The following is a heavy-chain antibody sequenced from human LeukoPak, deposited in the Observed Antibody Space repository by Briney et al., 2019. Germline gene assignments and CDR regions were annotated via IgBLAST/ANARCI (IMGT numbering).Heavy chain of an antibody. J-gene: IGHJ4*02. CDR2: INPNSGGT. CDR3: VRTPPNWGFDY. D-gene: IGHD7-27*01. Sequence: ASVKVSCKASGYTFTGYYMHWVRQAPGQGLEWMGRINPNSGGTNYAQKFQGRVTMTSDSSISTAYMELSSLRSEDTAIYYCVRTPPNWGFDYWGQGTLVTVSS. CDR1: GYTFTGYY. V-gene: IGHV1-2*06.